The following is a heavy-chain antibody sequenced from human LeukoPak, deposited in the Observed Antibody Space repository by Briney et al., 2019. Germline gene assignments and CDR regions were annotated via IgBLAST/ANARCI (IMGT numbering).Heavy chain of an antibody. D-gene: IGHD3-16*02. CDR1: GFTVSNTY. V-gene: IGHV3-53*01. CDR3: AKDHYDYVWGSYLTNWFDP. CDR2: IYSGGGT. J-gene: IGHJ5*02. Sequence: GGSLRLSCAASGFTVSNTYMSWVRQAPGKGLEWVSLIYSGGGTYSADSVKGRFTISRDNSKNTLYLQMNSLRAEDTAVYYCAKDHYDYVWGSYLTNWFDPWGQGTLVTVSS.